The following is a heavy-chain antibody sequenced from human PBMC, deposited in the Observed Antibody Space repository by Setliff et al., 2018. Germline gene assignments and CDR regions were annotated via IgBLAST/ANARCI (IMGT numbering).Heavy chain of an antibody. J-gene: IGHJ5*01. CDR1: GASISSGSHY. CDR3: VRDRYGRNSDGSGVYNWFDS. D-gene: IGHD2-15*01. Sequence: NPSETLSLTCNVSGASISSGSHYWRWIRPSAGEKPTWSGHVYSTGSTNYNPSFESRVSISVDKTNNQFSLKMTSMTAADTAMYYCVRDRYGRNSDGSGVYNWFDSWGQGSLVTVSS. V-gene: IGHV4-61*09. CDR2: VYSTGST.